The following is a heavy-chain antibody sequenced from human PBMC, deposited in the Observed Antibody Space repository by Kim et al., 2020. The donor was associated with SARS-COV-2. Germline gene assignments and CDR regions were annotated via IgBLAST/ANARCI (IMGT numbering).Heavy chain of an antibody. CDR1: GGTFSSYA. V-gene: IGHV1-69*13. Sequence: SVKVSCKASGGTFSSYAISWVRQAPGQGLEWMGGIIPIFGTANYAQKFQGRVTITADESTCTITADESTSTAHMELSSLRSEDTAVYYCARLGNYYDSSGYYDDYWGQGTLVTVSS. D-gene: IGHD3-22*01. J-gene: IGHJ4*02. CDR3: ARLGNYYDSSGYYDDY. CDR2: IIPIFGTA.